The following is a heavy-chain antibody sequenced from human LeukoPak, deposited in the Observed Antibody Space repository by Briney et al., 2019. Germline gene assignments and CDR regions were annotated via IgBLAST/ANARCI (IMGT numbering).Heavy chain of an antibody. CDR3: AGTSGIAAAGAFDY. J-gene: IGHJ4*02. CDR2: IYTSGST. V-gene: IGHV4-4*07. D-gene: IGHD6-13*01. Sequence: SETLSLTCTVSGGSISSYYWSWIRQPAGKGLEWIGRIYTSGSTNYNPSLKSRVTMSVDTSKSQFSLKLSSVTAADTAVYYCAGTSGIAAAGAFDYWGQGTLVTVSS. CDR1: GGSISSYY.